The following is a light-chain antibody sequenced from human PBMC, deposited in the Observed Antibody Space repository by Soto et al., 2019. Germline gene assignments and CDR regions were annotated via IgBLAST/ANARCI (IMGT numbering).Light chain of an antibody. CDR3: SSFAGNNNNL. J-gene: IGLJ2*01. Sequence: QAVVTQPPSASGSPGQSVTISCTGTSSDVGAYNYVSWYQQHPGKAPKVIIYEVSKRPSGVPDRFSGSKSGNTASLTVSGLQAEDEADYYCSSFAGNNNNLFGGGTKLTVL. CDR2: EVS. V-gene: IGLV2-8*01. CDR1: SSDVGAYNY.